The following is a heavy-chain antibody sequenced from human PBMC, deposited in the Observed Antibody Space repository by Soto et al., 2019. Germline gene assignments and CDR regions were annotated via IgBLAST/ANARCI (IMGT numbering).Heavy chain of an antibody. CDR1: GFTFSSYA. Sequence: EVQLLESGGGLVQPGGSLRLSCAASGFTFSSYAMSWVRQAPGKGLEWVSAISGSGGSTYYADSVKGRFTISRDNSKNTLYLQMNSLRAEDTAVYYCANDPHGRWLVGFYYYYMDVWGKGTTVTVSS. CDR3: ANDPHGRWLVGFYYYYMDV. D-gene: IGHD6-19*01. V-gene: IGHV3-23*01. J-gene: IGHJ6*03. CDR2: ISGSGGST.